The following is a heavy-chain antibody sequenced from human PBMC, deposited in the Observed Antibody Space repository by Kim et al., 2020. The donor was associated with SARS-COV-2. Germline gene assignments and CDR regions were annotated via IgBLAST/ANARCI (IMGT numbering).Heavy chain of an antibody. Sequence: SVKVSCKASGGTFSSYAISWVRQAPGQGLEWMGGIIPIFGTANYAQKFQGRVTITADESTSTAYMELSGLRSEDTAVYYCAREIVVVVAAYSGYFDLWGRGTLVTVSS. D-gene: IGHD2-15*01. J-gene: IGHJ2*01. CDR3: AREIVVVVAAYSGYFDL. CDR1: GGTFSSYA. CDR2: IIPIFGTA. V-gene: IGHV1-69*13.